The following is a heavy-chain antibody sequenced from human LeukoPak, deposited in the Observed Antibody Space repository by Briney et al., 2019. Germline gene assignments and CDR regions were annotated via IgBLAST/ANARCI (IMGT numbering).Heavy chain of an antibody. CDR3: AGEYYDFWSGYEPFDY. Sequence: GGSLRLSCAASGFTFSSYAMHWVRQAPGKGLEWVAVISYDGSNKYYADSVKGRFTISRDNSKNTLYLQMNSLRAEDTAVYYCAGEYYDFWSGYEPFDYWGQGTLVTVSS. V-gene: IGHV3-30*04. J-gene: IGHJ4*02. D-gene: IGHD3-3*01. CDR2: ISYDGSNK. CDR1: GFTFSSYA.